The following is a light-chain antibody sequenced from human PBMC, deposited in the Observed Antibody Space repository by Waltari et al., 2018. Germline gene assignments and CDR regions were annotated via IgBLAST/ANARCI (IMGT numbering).Light chain of an antibody. V-gene: IGLV2-14*03. CDR2: DVT. J-gene: IGLJ2*01. CDR3: SSYISSSTLVV. Sequence: RVPKLLIYDVTNRPSGVSNRFSGSKSGSTASLTISGLQAEDEADYYCSSYISSSTLVVFGGGTKLIVL.